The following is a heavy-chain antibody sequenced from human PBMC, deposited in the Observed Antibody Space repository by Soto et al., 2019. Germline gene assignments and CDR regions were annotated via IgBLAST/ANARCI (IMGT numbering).Heavy chain of an antibody. D-gene: IGHD6-19*01. V-gene: IGHV4-39*01. CDR1: GGSISSSSYY. J-gene: IGHJ5*02. CDR3: ARTRAVWFDP. CDR2: IYYSGST. Sequence: QLQLQESGPGLVKPSETLSLTCTVSGGSISSSSYYWGWIRQPPGKGLEWIGSIYYSGSTYYNPSLXSXVXIXXDKSKNQFSLKLSSVTAADTAVYYCARTRAVWFDPWGQGTLVTVSS.